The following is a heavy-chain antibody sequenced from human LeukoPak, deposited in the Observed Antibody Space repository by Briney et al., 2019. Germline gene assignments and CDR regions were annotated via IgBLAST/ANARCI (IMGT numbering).Heavy chain of an antibody. CDR1: GFTFSSYA. CDR3: AKDLARLAAAAYNWFDP. CDR2: ISGSGGST. Sequence: PGGSLRLSCAASGFTFSSYAMSWVRQAPGKGLEWVSAISGSGGSTYYADSVKGRFTISRDNSKNTLYLQMNSLRAEDTAVYYCAKDLARLAAAAYNWFDPWGQGTLVTVSS. V-gene: IGHV3-23*01. J-gene: IGHJ5*02. D-gene: IGHD6-13*01.